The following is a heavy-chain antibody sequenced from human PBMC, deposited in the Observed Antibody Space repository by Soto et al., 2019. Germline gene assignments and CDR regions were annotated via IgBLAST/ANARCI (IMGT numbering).Heavy chain of an antibody. J-gene: IGHJ6*03. Sequence: GESLKISCKGSGYSFTSYWIGWVRQMPGKGLEWMGIIYPGDSDTRYSPSFQGQVTISADKSISTAYLQWSSLKASDTAMYYCARSRRGAYSSGWYSPSGYYNYVIAVWGKVTKVTV. D-gene: IGHD6-19*01. CDR1: GYSFTSYW. V-gene: IGHV5-51*01. CDR2: IYPGDSDT. CDR3: ARSRRGAYSSGWYSPSGYYNYVIAV.